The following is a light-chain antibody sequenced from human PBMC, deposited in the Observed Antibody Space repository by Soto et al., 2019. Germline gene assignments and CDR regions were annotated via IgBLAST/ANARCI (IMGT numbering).Light chain of an antibody. V-gene: IGKV3-20*01. Sequence: ALTQSPGTLSFSPGERATLSCRASQPITSNYLAWYQQRSGQAPRLLISGASSRATGVTDRFSGSGSGTDFTLTINRLEPEDFAVYYCQQYGDLPWTFGQGTKVDIK. CDR2: GAS. J-gene: IGKJ1*01. CDR1: QPITSNY. CDR3: QQYGDLPWT.